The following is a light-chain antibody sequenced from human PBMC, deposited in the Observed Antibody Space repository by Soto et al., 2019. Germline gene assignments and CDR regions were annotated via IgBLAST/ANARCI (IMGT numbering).Light chain of an antibody. V-gene: IGLV1-44*01. CDR1: SSNIGSNT. CDR3: AAWDDSLIGVV. J-gene: IGLJ2*01. CDR2: SNN. Sequence: QSVLTQPPSASGTPGQRVTISCSGSSSNIGSNTVNWYQQLPGTAPKLLIYSNNQRPSGVPDRFSGSKSGTSASLAISGLQSEDEADYYCAAWDDSLIGVVFGGGTQHTVL.